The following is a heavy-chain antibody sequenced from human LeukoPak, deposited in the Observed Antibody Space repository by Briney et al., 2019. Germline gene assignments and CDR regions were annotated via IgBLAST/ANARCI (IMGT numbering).Heavy chain of an antibody. CDR1: GFTFSSYS. J-gene: IGHJ4*02. CDR2: ISSSSSYI. D-gene: IGHD3-3*01. CDR3: ARDRNDFWSGYRDY. V-gene: IGHV3-21*01. Sequence: GGSLRLSCAASGFTFSSYSMNWVRQAPGKGLEWVSSISSSSSYIYYADSVKGRFTISRDNARNSLYLQMNSLRAEDTAVYYCARDRNDFWSGYRDYWGQGTLVTVSS.